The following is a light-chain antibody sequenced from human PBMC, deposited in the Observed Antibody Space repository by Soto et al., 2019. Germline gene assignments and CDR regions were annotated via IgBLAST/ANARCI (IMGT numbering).Light chain of an antibody. Sequence: QSALTQPASVSGSPGQSITISCSGTDSDVGSYDLVSWYQQHPGKAPKFMIYEVSKRPSGVSNRFSGSKSGNTASLTISGLQAEDEADYYCCSYASSTTYVFGTGTKLTVL. V-gene: IGLV2-23*02. CDR1: DSDVGSYDL. CDR3: CSYASSTTYV. CDR2: EVS. J-gene: IGLJ1*01.